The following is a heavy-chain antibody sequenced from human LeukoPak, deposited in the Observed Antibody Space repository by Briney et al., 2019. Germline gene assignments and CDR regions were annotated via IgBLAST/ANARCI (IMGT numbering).Heavy chain of an antibody. D-gene: IGHD5-18*01. J-gene: IGHJ4*02. CDR1: GLTFSSCA. Sequence: GGSLRLSCAASGLTFSSCAMTWVRQAPGKGLEWVSSISTGGGGTYYGDSVKGRFTISRDNSKSTVYLQMSSLRAEDTAIYYCARGSYGLDYWGQGTLVTVSS. V-gene: IGHV3-23*01. CDR2: ISTGGGGT. CDR3: ARGSYGLDY.